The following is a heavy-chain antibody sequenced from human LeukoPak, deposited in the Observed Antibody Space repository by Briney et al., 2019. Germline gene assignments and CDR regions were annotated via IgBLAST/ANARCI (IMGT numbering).Heavy chain of an antibody. Sequence: GGSLRLSCAASGFTFSSAWMAWVRQPPGKGLEWVGHIKSRTDGGSTDYSAPVKGRFTVSRDDSKNTIYLQMNSLKTEDSAVYYCATEFYSNGYNYWGQGTPVTVSS. CDR2: IKSRTDGGST. D-gene: IGHD5-24*01. V-gene: IGHV3-15*01. CDR1: GFTFSSAW. CDR3: ATEFYSNGYNY. J-gene: IGHJ4*02.